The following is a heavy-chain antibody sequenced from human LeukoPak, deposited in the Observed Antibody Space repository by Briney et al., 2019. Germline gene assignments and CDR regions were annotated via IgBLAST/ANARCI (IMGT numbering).Heavy chain of an antibody. CDR3: ARESETSGWYDY. Sequence: GRSLRLSCAAPGFIFGNYAIHWVRQAPGKGLEWVSLISGDGGSTFYADSVKGRFPISRDNSKNSLSLQMSSLRSEDTALYYCARESETSGWYDYWGQGTLVTVSS. V-gene: IGHV3-43*02. D-gene: IGHD6-19*01. CDR2: ISGDGGST. CDR1: GFIFGNYA. J-gene: IGHJ4*02.